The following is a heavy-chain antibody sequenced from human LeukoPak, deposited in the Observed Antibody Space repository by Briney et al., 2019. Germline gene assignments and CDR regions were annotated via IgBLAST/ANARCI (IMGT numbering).Heavy chain of an antibody. D-gene: IGHD2-2*01. CDR2: INHSGSS. V-gene: IGHV4-34*01. J-gene: IGHJ3*02. CDR3: ARGYCSSTSCYGAAFDI. Sequence: AETLSLTCAANGGTFSGYSWSWIRQAPGKGLEWIGEINHSGSSKYNPSLKSRVTISVDTSKKQLSLELSSMTAADTAVYYCARGYCSSTSCYGAAFDIWGQGTMVTVSS. CDR1: GGTFSGYS.